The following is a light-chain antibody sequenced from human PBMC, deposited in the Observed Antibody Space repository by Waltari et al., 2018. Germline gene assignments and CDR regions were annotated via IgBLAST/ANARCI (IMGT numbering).Light chain of an antibody. CDR1: QDISRW. CDR2: AAS. CDR3: QQGNSFPLS. V-gene: IGKV1-12*01. J-gene: IGKJ4*01. Sequence: DIQMTQFPPSVSASVGDRVTITCRASQDISRWLAWYQQKPGKAPKFLIYAASNLQSGVPSRFSGSGSGTHFTLTSSSLQPQDFATYYCQQGNSFPLSFGGGTKVEIK.